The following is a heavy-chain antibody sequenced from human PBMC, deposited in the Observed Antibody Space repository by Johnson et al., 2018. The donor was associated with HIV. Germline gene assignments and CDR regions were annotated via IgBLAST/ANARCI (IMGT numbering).Heavy chain of an antibody. D-gene: IGHD7-27*01. Sequence: VRLVESGGGVVQPGRSLRLSCAASGFTFSSYGMHWVRQAPGKGLEWVANIKQDGSEKYYVDSVKGRFTISRDNAKNSLYLQMNSLRAEDTAVYYCARQLATGDDAFDIWGQGTMVTVSS. V-gene: IGHV3-7*01. J-gene: IGHJ3*02. CDR3: ARQLATGDDAFDI. CDR1: GFTFSSYG. CDR2: IKQDGSEK.